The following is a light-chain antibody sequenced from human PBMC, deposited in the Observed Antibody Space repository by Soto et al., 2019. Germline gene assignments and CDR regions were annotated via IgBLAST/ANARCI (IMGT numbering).Light chain of an antibody. J-gene: IGLJ1*01. Sequence: QSVLAQPPSVSGSPGQSVTISCTGTSSHVSDYYRFSWYQHLPGSAPKLMIYEVSNRPSGVSNRFSGSKSGNTASLTISGLQAEDEADYYCSSYTSRNTLDYVFGTGTKVTVL. CDR1: SSHVSDYYR. V-gene: IGLV2-14*01. CDR3: SSYTSRNTLDYV. CDR2: EVS.